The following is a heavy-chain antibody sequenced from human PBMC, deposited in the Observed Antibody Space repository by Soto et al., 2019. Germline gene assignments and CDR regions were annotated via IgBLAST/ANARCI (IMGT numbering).Heavy chain of an antibody. CDR1: GGTFSSYA. CDR2: IIPIFGTA. Sequence: QVQLVQSGAEVKKPGSSVKVSCKASGGTFSSYAISWVRQAPGQGLEWMGGIIPIFGTANYAQKVQGRVTITADESTSTAYMELSSLRSEDTAVYYCARDYLPYDSSGYYYDRFDYWGQGTLVTVSS. CDR3: ARDYLPYDSSGYYYDRFDY. V-gene: IGHV1-69*01. J-gene: IGHJ4*02. D-gene: IGHD3-22*01.